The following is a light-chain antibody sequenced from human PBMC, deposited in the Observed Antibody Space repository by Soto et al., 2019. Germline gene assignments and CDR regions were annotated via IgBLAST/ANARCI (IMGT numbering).Light chain of an antibody. CDR3: SSYTSSSTVV. CDR1: SSDVGGYNS. V-gene: IGLV2-14*01. J-gene: IGLJ2*01. CDR2: DVS. Sequence: QSALTQPASVSGSPGQSITISCTGTSSDVGGYNSVSWYQQHPGQAPNLMIYDVSDRPPGVSNRFSGSKSGNTASLTISGLQAETEADYYCSSYTSSSTVVFGGGTKLTVL.